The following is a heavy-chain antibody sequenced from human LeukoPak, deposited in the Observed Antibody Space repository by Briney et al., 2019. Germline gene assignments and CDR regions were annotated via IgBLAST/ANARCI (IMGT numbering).Heavy chain of an antibody. V-gene: IGHV4-59*08. CDR3: ARGNNWNYFDY. J-gene: IGHJ4*02. CDR2: IYYSGST. Sequence: SETLSLTCTVSGGSISSYYWSWIRQPPGKGLEWIGYIYYSGSTNYNPSLKSRVTISVDTSKNQFSLKPSSVTAADTAVYYCARGNNWNYFDYWGQGTLVTVSS. D-gene: IGHD1-20*01. CDR1: GGSISSYY.